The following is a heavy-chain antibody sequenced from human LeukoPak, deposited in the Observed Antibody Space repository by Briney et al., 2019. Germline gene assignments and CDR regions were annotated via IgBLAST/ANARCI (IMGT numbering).Heavy chain of an antibody. D-gene: IGHD3-10*01. Sequence: SETLSLTCAVYGGSFSGYYWSWIRQPPGKGLEWIGEINHSGNTNYDPSLKSRVTISVDTSKNQFSLKLSSVTAADTAVYYCARVFYYGSGSYWMDHPFDYWGQGTLVTVSS. CDR3: ARVFYYGSGSYWMDHPFDY. CDR1: GGSFSGYY. J-gene: IGHJ4*02. CDR2: INHSGNT. V-gene: IGHV4-34*01.